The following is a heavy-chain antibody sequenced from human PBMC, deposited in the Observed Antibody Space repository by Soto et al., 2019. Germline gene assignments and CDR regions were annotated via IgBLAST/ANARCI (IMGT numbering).Heavy chain of an antibody. D-gene: IGHD5-12*01. CDR2: INPDSGNR. CDR3: ARGVFYSVYRVDALDI. CDR1: GYSFTSYD. J-gene: IGHJ3*02. Sequence: QVQLVQSGADVKKPGASVRVSCKAAGYSFTSYDINWVRQATGQGLEWMGWINPDSGNRGYAQKFQGRVTMTWNTSTSSAYMKLSSLGSEDTDVYCCARGVFYSVYRVDALDIGGQGTMVTVSS. V-gene: IGHV1-8*01.